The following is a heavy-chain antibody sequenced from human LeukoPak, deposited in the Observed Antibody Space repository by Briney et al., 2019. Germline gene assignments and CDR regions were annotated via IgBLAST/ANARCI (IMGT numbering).Heavy chain of an antibody. Sequence: SETLSLTCTVSGASFSSSTYYWGWIRQPPGKGLEWIGSIYYSGSTYYNPSLKSRVTMSVDTSKNQFSLKLSSVTAADTAVYYCARHAGGISATGTRPFDYWGQGTLVIVSS. CDR2: IYYSGST. V-gene: IGHV4-39*01. D-gene: IGHD6-13*01. CDR3: ARHAGGISATGTRPFDY. J-gene: IGHJ4*02. CDR1: GASFSSSTYY.